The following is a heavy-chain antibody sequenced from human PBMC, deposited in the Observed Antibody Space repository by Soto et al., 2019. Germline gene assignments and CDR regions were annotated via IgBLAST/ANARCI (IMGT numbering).Heavy chain of an antibody. CDR3: SRTTGVFSYYGMDI. J-gene: IGHJ6*02. Sequence: GESLKISCKGSGYTFTNHWIGWVRQMPGKGLEWMGIIYPGDSDTRYSPSFQGQVTISADKSISTAYLQWSSLKASDTAMHYCSRTTGVFSYYGMDIWGQGTTVTVSS. CDR2: IYPGDSDT. V-gene: IGHV5-51*01. CDR1: GYTFTNHW. D-gene: IGHD1-1*01.